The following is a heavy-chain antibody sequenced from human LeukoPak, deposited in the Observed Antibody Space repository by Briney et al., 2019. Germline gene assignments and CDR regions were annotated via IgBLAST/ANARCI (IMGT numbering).Heavy chain of an antibody. CDR3: VMTAGPPTDH. J-gene: IGHJ4*01. Sequence: PGGSLTLSCTGSGFTFNDYYMSWVRQAPGKGLEWLSFISAGCYPIYYADSVRGRFTISRDTAKNSLYLQMNSLRVEDTAVYYCVMTAGPPTDHWGQGALVTVSS. CDR2: ISAGCYPI. CDR1: GFTFNDYY. V-gene: IGHV3-11*04.